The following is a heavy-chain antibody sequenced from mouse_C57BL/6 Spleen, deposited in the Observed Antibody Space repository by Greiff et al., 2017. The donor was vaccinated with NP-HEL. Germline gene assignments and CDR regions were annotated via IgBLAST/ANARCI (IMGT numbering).Heavy chain of an antibody. Sequence: QVTLKESGPGILQPSQTLSLTCSFSGFSLSTFGMGVGWLRQPSGKGLEWLAHIWWDDDKYYNPALKSRLTISKDTSKNQVFLKIANVDTADTATYYCARSHYYGSSRSYWYFDVWGTGTTVTVSS. D-gene: IGHD1-1*01. V-gene: IGHV8-8*01. CDR2: IWWDDDK. J-gene: IGHJ1*03. CDR3: ARSHYYGSSRSYWYFDV. CDR1: GFSLSTFGMG.